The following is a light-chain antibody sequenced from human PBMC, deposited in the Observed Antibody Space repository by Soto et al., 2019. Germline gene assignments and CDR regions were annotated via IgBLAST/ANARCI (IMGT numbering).Light chain of an antibody. V-gene: IGLV2-11*01. CDR1: SSDVGGYDH. CDR2: DVN. Sequence: QSVLTQPRSVSGSPGQSVTISCTGSSSDVGGYDHVSWYQQHPGKAPKLMIFDVNKRPSGVPHRFSGSKSGNTASLTISGLQAEDEANYYCCSYAGSYTLGVFGGGTQLTVL. J-gene: IGLJ3*02. CDR3: CSYAGSYTLGV.